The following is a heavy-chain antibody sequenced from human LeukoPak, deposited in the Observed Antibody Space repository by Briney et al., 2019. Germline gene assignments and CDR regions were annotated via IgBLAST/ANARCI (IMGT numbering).Heavy chain of an antibody. J-gene: IGHJ3*02. CDR1: GFTFSGYA. CDR3: ARGNYDILTGSAFDI. CDR2: ISYDGSKK. Sequence: PGGSLRLSCAASGFTFSGYAIHWVRQAPGKGLEWVAVISYDGSKKYYADSVKGRFTISRDNSKNTLYLQMNSPRAEDTAVYYCARGNYDILTGSAFDIWGQGTMVTVSS. D-gene: IGHD3-9*01. V-gene: IGHV3-30-3*01.